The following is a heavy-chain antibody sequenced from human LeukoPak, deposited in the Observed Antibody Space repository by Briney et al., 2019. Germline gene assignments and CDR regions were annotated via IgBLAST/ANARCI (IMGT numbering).Heavy chain of an antibody. CDR1: GFSFSSSA. V-gene: IGHV3-30*02. CDR3: ARPTDERRTTMTDAFDI. CDR2: IRYDGSIK. D-gene: IGHD3-22*01. Sequence: GGSLRLACTASGFSFSSSAMHWVRQAPGKGLEWVAFIRYDGSIKNYADSVKGRFTISRDDSKNTLYLQMNSLRAEDTAVYYCARPTDERRTTMTDAFDIWGQGTMVTVSS. J-gene: IGHJ3*02.